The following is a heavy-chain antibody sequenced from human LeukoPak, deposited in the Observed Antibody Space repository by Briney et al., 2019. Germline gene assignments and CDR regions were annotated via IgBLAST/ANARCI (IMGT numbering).Heavy chain of an antibody. CDR3: ATIAAATTRVY. V-gene: IGHV5-10-1*01. D-gene: IGHD6-13*01. CDR1: GYSFTSYW. Sequence: GESLKISCEGSGYSFTSYWISWVRQMPGKGLEWMGRIDPSDSYTNYSPSFQGHVTISADKSISTAYLQWSSLKASDTAMYYCATIAAATTRVYWGQGTLVTASS. J-gene: IGHJ4*02. CDR2: IDPSDSYT.